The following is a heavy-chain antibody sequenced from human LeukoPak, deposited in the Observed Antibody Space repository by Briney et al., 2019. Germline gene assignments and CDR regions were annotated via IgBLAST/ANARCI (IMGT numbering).Heavy chain of an antibody. CDR1: GGSISSGGYS. Sequence: SETLSLTCAVSGGSISSGGYSWSWIRQPPGKGLEWIGYIYHSGSTYYNPSLKSRVTISVDRSENQFSLKLSSVTAADTAVYYCARAYGDYVGYFQHWGQGTLVTVSS. V-gene: IGHV4-30-2*01. D-gene: IGHD4-17*01. CDR2: IYHSGST. J-gene: IGHJ1*01. CDR3: ARAYGDYVGYFQH.